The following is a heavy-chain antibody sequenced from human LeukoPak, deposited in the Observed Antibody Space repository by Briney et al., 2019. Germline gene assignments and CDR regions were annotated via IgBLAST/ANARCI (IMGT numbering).Heavy chain of an antibody. CDR3: ASYLTPYYYDSSGYYDY. CDR2: ISSSGSTI. Sequence: GGSLRLSCAASGFTFSDYYMSWIRQAPGKGLEWVSYISSSGSTIYYADSVKGRFTISRDNAKNSLYLQMNSLRAEDTAVYYCASYLTPYYYDSSGYYDYWGQGTLVTASS. J-gene: IGHJ4*02. CDR1: GFTFSDYY. V-gene: IGHV3-11*04. D-gene: IGHD3-22*01.